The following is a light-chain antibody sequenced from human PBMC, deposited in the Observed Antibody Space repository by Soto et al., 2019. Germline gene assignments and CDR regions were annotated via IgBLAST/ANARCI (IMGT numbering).Light chain of an antibody. J-gene: IGLJ1*01. CDR3: CSYAGRNGDV. V-gene: IGLV2-11*01. CDR2: DVS. CDR1: SSDVGSNNY. Sequence: QSALAQPRSVSGSPGQSVTISCTGTSSDVGSNNYVSWYQHHPGSAPKLIIYDVSQRPSGVPDRFSGFKSGNTASLTISGLQTEDDADYYCCSYAGRNGDVFGTGTQLTVL.